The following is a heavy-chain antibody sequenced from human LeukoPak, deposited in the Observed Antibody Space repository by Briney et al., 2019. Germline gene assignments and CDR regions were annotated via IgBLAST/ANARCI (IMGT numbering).Heavy chain of an antibody. CDR1: AGSFSGYY. Sequence: SETLSLTCAVYAGSFSGYYWSWIRQPPGKGLVWIGEINHSGSTNYNPSLKSRVTISVDTSKNQFSLKLSSVTAADTAVYYCARILYYYHGMDVWGQGTTVTVSS. CDR2: INHSGST. CDR3: ARILYYYHGMDV. V-gene: IGHV4-34*01. J-gene: IGHJ6*02.